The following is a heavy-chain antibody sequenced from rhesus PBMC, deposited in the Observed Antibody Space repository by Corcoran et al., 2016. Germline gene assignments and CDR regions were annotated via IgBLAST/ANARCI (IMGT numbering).Heavy chain of an antibody. V-gene: IGHV3S4*01. Sequence: EVQLVESGGGLVQPGGSLRLSCAASGFTFSSYDMSWVRPALGTGMEWVSSISTTGKPIYYADSMKGRFTISRDNAKNSLSLQMNSLKTEDTAVYYCTRVPSYYYDSGYSDVWGRGVLVTVSS. CDR1: GFTFSSYD. J-gene: IGHJ5-2*02. D-gene: IGHD3-28*01. CDR2: ISTTGKPI. CDR3: TRVPSYYYDSGYSDV.